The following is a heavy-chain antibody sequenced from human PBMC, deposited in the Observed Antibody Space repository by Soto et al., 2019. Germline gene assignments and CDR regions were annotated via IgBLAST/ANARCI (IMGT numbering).Heavy chain of an antibody. CDR3: AKDGAYSGSDAADYGMDV. CDR2: ISYDGSNK. J-gene: IGHJ6*02. V-gene: IGHV3-30*18. CDR1: GFTFSDYG. D-gene: IGHD1-26*01. Sequence: QVQLVESGGGVVQPGRSLRLSCAASGFTFSDYGIHWVRQAPGKGLEWVAVISYDGSNKYYADSVKGRFTISRDNSKNTLFLQMSSLRAEARALYHCAKDGAYSGSDAADYGMDVWGRGSTVTVSS.